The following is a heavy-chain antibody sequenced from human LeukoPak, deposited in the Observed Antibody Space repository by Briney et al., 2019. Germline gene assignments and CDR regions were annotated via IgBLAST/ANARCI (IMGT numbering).Heavy chain of an antibody. CDR1: GGSISSSSYY. V-gene: IGHV4-39*07. CDR2: IYYSGST. D-gene: IGHD3-22*01. Sequence: ASETLSLTCTVSGGSISSSSYYWGWIRQPPGKGLEWIGSIYYSGSTYYNPSLKSRVTISVDTSKNQFSLKLSSVTAADTAVYYCARPAGYYDSSGSNNWFDPWGQGTLVTVSS. CDR3: ARPAGYYDSSGSNNWFDP. J-gene: IGHJ5*02.